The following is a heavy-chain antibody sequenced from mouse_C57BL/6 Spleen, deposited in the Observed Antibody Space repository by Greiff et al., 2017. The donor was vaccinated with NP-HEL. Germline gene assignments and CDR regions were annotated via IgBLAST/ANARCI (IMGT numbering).Heavy chain of an antibody. D-gene: IGHD2-5*01. J-gene: IGHJ1*03. CDR2: INPNNGGT. CDR3: SRGAPAYYSTLRGYCYFDV. Sequence: VQLKESGPELVKPGASVKMSCKASGYTFTDYNMHWVKQSHGKSLEWIGYINPNNGGTSYNQKFKGKATLTVTKSSSTAYMERRSLTSENSAIYYCSRGAPAYYSTLRGYCYFDVWGTGTTVTVSS. V-gene: IGHV1-22*01. CDR1: GYTFTDYN.